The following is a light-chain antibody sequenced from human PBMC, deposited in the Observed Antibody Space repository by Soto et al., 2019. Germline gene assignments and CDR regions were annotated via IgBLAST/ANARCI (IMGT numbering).Light chain of an antibody. J-gene: IGLJ2*01. V-gene: IGLV1-40*01. CDR3: QSYDSSLSGSVV. CDR2: GNS. Sequence: QSVLTQSPSVSGAPGQRVTISCTGSSSNIGAGYDVHWYQQLPGTAPKLLIYGNSNRPSGVPDRFSGSKSGTSASLAITGLQAEGEADYYCQSYDSSLSGSVVFGGGTKLTVL. CDR1: SSNIGAGYD.